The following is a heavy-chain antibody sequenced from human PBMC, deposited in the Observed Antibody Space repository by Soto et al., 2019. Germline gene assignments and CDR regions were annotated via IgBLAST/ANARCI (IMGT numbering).Heavy chain of an antibody. V-gene: IGHV1-18*01. Sequence: QVKLVQSGAEVKKPGASVKVSCKASGYTFTSYDISWVRQAPGQGLEWMGWISAYNGNTNYVQKLQGRVTMTTDTATSTAYMELRSLRSDDTAVYYCAREERSGWHFDYWGQGTLVTVSS. CDR2: ISAYNGNT. J-gene: IGHJ4*02. CDR1: GYTFTSYD. D-gene: IGHD6-19*01. CDR3: AREERSGWHFDY.